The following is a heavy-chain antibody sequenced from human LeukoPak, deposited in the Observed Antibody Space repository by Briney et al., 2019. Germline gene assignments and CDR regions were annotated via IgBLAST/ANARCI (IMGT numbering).Heavy chain of an antibody. J-gene: IGHJ4*02. Sequence: SETLSLTCTVSGGSISSGSYYWSWIRQPAGKGLEWIGRIYTSGSTNYNPSLKSRVTISVDTSNNQFSLTLSAVTAADTAVYYCARASKDYYDSSGYIGYWGQGTLVTVSS. CDR1: GGSISSGSYY. V-gene: IGHV4-61*02. D-gene: IGHD3-22*01. CDR2: IYTSGST. CDR3: ARASKDYYDSSGYIGY.